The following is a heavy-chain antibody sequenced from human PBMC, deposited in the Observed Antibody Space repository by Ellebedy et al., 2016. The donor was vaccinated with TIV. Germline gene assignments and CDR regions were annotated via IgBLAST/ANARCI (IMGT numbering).Heavy chain of an antibody. CDR2: IYYSGST. CDR1: GGSISSYY. V-gene: IGHV4-59*01. J-gene: IGHJ4*02. D-gene: IGHD6-19*01. CDR3: ARGARRYSSGWYSDY. Sequence: SETLSLTCTVSGGSISSYYWSWIRQPPGKGLEWIGYIYYSGSTNYNPSLKSRVTISVDTSKNQFSLKLSSVTAADTAVYYCARGARRYSSGWYSDYWGQGTLVTVSS.